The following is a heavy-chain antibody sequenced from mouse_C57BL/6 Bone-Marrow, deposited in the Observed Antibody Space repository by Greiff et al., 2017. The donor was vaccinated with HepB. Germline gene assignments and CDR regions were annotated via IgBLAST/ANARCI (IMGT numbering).Heavy chain of an antibody. CDR2: IDPEIGDT. D-gene: IGHD2-3*01. CDR1: GFNIKDDY. J-gene: IGHJ2*01. V-gene: IGHV14-4*01. Sequence: VQLQQSGAELVRPGASVKLSCTASGFNIKDDYMHWVKQRPEQGLEWIGWIDPEIGDTEYASKFQGKATITADTSSNTAYLQLSSLTSEDTAVYYCTTYVYDGYPYYFDYWGQGTTLTVSS. CDR3: TTYVYDGYPYYFDY.